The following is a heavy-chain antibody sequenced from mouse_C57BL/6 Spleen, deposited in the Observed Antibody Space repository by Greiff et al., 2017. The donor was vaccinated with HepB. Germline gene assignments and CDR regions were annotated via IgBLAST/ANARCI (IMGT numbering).Heavy chain of an antibody. J-gene: IGHJ3*01. CDR2: ISNGGGST. V-gene: IGHV5-12*01. CDR3: ARPDSNYGGFAY. D-gene: IGHD2-5*01. CDR1: GFTFSDYY. Sequence: EVKLVESGGGLVQPGGSLKLSCAASGFTFSDYYMYWVRQTPEKRLEWVAYISNGGGSTYYPDTVKGRFTISRDNAKNTLYLQMSRLKSEDTAMYYCARPDSNYGGFAYCGQGTLVTVSA.